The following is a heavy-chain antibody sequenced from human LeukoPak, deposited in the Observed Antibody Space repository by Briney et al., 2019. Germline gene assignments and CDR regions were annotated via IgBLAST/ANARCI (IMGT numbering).Heavy chain of an antibody. CDR3: ARDDRDYVWGSYRYFDY. CDR1: GYTFTSYG. V-gene: IGHV1-18*01. J-gene: IGHJ4*02. D-gene: IGHD3-16*02. Sequence: GASVKVSCKASGYTFTSYGISWVRQAPVQGLEWMGWISAYNGNTNYAQKLQGRVTMTTDTSTSTAYMELRSLRSDDTAVYYCARDDRDYVWGSYRYFDYWGQGTLVTVSS. CDR2: ISAYNGNT.